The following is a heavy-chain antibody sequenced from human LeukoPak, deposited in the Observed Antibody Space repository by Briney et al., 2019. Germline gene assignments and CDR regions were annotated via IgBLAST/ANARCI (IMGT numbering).Heavy chain of an antibody. J-gene: IGHJ5*02. CDR1: GGSISSYY. CDR3: ARDYYDSGVEDNWFDP. Sequence: SETLSLTCTVSGGSISSYYWSWIRQPAGKGLEWIGRIYTSGSNNYNPSLNSRVTMSVDTSKNQFSLKLSSVTAADTAVYYCARDYYDSGVEDNWFDPWSQGTLVTVSS. V-gene: IGHV4-4*07. D-gene: IGHD3-22*01. CDR2: IYTSGSN.